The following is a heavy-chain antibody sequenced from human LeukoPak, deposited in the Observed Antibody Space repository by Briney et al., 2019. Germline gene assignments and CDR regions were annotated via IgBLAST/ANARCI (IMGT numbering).Heavy chain of an antibody. V-gene: IGHV4-31*03. CDR1: GGSISSGAYY. J-gene: IGHJ4*02. D-gene: IGHD5-12*01. Sequence: SETLSLTCTVSGGSISSGAYYWSWIRQPPGKGLEWIGYIYYSGSTYYNPSLKSRVTISVDTSKNQFSLRQSSVTAADTAVYYCVSGNGYDFRYFDYWGQGTLVTVSS. CDR3: VSGNGYDFRYFDY. CDR2: IYYSGST.